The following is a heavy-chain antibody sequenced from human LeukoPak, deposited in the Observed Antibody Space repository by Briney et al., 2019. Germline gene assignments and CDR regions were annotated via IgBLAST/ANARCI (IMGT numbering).Heavy chain of an antibody. Sequence: GGSLRLSCAASGFTFSDYYMSWIRQAPGKGLEWVSYISSSGSTIYYADSVKGRFTISRDNAKNSLYLQMNSLRAEDTAVYYCATSGGTMTTAPFGYYYYMDVWGKGTTVTVSS. CDR1: GFTFSDYY. CDR3: ATSGGTMTTAPFGYYYYMDV. D-gene: IGHD4-11*01. CDR2: ISSSGSTI. J-gene: IGHJ6*03. V-gene: IGHV3-11*04.